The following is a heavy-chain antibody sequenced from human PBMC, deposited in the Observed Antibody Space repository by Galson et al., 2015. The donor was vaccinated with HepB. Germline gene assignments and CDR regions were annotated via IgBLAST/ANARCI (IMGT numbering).Heavy chain of an antibody. CDR3: TRHAGGLYKYYYMDV. J-gene: IGHJ6*03. D-gene: IGHD3-10*01. CDR2: IYYNGST. V-gene: IGHV4-59*08. Sequence: ETLSLTCTVSGGSISNYYWSWIRQPPGKGLEWIGYIYYSGYIYYNGSTNYNPSLKSRVTISVDTSKNQFSLKLNSVTAADTAEYYCTRHAGGLYKYYYMDVWGKGTTVTVSS. CDR1: GGSISNYY.